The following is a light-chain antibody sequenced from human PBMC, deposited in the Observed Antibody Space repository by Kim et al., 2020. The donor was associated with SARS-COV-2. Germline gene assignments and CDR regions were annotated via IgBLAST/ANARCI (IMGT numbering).Light chain of an antibody. V-gene: IGKV3-20*01. CDR1: ESVGSSY. CDR3: QQYGSSPFT. Sequence: CPGERATLSCRASESVGSSYLAWYQQKPGQAPRLLIYGASTRATGIPDRFSGSGSGTDCTLTISRLEPEDFAVYYCQQYGSSPFTFGPGTKVDIK. J-gene: IGKJ3*01. CDR2: GAS.